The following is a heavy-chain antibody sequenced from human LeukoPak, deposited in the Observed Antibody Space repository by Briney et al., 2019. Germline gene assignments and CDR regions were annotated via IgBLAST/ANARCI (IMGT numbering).Heavy chain of an antibody. D-gene: IGHD6-13*01. CDR1: GFTFSSYA. Sequence: GGSLRLSCAASGFTFSSYAMHWVRQAPGKGLEWVAVISYDGSNKYYADSVKGRFTISRDNSKNTLYLQMNSLRAEDTAVYYCARAPSPGIAAAGTGVYFQHWGQGTLVTVSS. J-gene: IGHJ1*01. V-gene: IGHV3-30-3*01. CDR2: ISYDGSNK. CDR3: ARAPSPGIAAAGTGVYFQH.